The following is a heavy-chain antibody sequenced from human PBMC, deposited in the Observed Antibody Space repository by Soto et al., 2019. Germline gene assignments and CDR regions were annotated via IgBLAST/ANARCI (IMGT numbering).Heavy chain of an antibody. CDR2: IYHNERT. V-gene: IGHV4-4*02. CDR1: GVSISSSQW. J-gene: IGHJ6*02. Sequence: QVQLQESGPGLVKPSGTLSLTCAVSGVSISSSQWWSWVRQPPGKGLEWIGDIYHNERTNYNPSLQSRLTMSLDKSTNQVSLKLGSVTAADTATSYCVRTKDYFYGVDVWGQGTTVTVSS. CDR3: VRTKDYFYGVDV.